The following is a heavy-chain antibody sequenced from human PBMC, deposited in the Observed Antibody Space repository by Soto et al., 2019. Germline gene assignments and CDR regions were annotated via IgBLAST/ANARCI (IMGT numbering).Heavy chain of an antibody. CDR2: INYRWPA. V-gene: IGHV4-39*02. CDR3: ANYFMSRPWFDT. CDR1: GGSINNSTSF. J-gene: IGHJ5*02. D-gene: IGHD6-6*01. Sequence: SETLSLPCSVSGGSINNSTSFWGWLRQSPGKGLEWIATINYRWPAEYNPSLKSRVTISVDGSRNVLSLQMNYVTAPDTAVYYCANYFMSRPWFDTWGQGTLVTVSS.